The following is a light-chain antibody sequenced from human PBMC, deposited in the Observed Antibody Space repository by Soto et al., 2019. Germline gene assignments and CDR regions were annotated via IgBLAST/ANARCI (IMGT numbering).Light chain of an antibody. J-gene: IGKJ2*01. CDR3: QQYNSYPYT. Sequence: DIQMTQSPSTLSASVGDRVTITCRASQSISSWLAWYQQKPGKAPKLLIYDASSLQSGVPSRFSGSTSGTEFTRTISSLQPDDFAAYYCQQYNSYPYTFGQGTKLEIK. CDR2: DAS. V-gene: IGKV1-5*01. CDR1: QSISSW.